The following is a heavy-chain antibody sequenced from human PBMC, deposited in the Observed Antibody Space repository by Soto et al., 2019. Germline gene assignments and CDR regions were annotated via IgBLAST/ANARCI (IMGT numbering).Heavy chain of an antibody. CDR1: GFTFSSYG. D-gene: IGHD5-12*01. V-gene: IGHV3-30*18. Sequence: GGSLRLSCAASGFTFSSYGMHWVRQAPGKGLEWVAVISYDGSNKYYADSVKGRFTISRDNSKNTLYLQMNSLRAEDTAVYYCAKDRGSGYDFYCFDYWGQGTLVTVSS. CDR2: ISYDGSNK. J-gene: IGHJ4*02. CDR3: AKDRGSGYDFYCFDY.